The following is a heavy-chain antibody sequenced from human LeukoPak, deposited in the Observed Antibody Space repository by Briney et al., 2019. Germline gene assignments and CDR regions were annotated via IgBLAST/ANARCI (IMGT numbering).Heavy chain of an antibody. J-gene: IGHJ4*02. D-gene: IGHD5-12*01. V-gene: IGHV3-30-3*01. CDR3: ARGDTWLADY. CDR1: GFTFSSYA. CDR2: ISYDGSNK. Sequence: GGSLRLSCAASGFTFSSYAMHWVRQAPGKGLEWVAVISYDGSNKYYADSVKGRFTISRDNSKNTLYLQMNSLRAEDTAVYYCARGDTWLADYWGQGTLVTVSS.